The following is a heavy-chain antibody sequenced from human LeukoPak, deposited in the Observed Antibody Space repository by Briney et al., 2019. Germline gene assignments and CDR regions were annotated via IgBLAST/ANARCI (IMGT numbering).Heavy chain of an antibody. CDR2: ISAGGT. Sequence: PGGSLILSCAASGYTFSNFAMNWVRQAPGKGLEWVSAISAGGTFYADFVKGRFTISRDNSKNTLYLQMNSLRVDDTAVYYCVKGLYTIDYWGQGTLVTVSS. J-gene: IGHJ4*02. V-gene: IGHV3-23*01. D-gene: IGHD2-2*02. CDR1: GYTFSNFA. CDR3: VKGLYTIDY.